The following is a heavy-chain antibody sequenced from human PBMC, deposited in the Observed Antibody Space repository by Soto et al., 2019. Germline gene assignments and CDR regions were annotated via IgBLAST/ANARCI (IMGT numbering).Heavy chain of an antibody. V-gene: IGHV3-7*04. J-gene: IGHJ4*02. CDR3: ARDASGWSVY. Sequence: EVQLVESGGGLVQPGGSLRISCAASGFSFSDYWMSWVRQAPGKGLEWVANMNRDGSEKFYVDSVRGRFTISRDNAKESLYLQMNSLRDEDTAVYYCARDASGWSVYWCQGTLVTVSS. CDR1: GFSFSDYW. D-gene: IGHD6-19*01. CDR2: MNRDGSEK.